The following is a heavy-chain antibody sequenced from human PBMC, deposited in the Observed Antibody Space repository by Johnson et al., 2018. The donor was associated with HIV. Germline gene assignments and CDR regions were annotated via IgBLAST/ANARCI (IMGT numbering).Heavy chain of an antibody. CDR2: IYSGGST. V-gene: IGHV3-66*01. Sequence: EKLVESGGGLVQPGGSLRLSCAASGFTFSSYAMSWVRQAPGKGLEWVSVIYSGGSTYYADSVKGRFTISRDNSKNTLYLQMNSLRAEDTAVYYCARDEVAGAFDLWGQGTMVTVSS. CDR3: ARDEVAGAFDL. J-gene: IGHJ3*01. CDR1: GFTFSSYA.